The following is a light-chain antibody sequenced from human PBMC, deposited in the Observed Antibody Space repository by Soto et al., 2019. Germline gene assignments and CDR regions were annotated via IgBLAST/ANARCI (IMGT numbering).Light chain of an antibody. CDR2: LGS. J-gene: IGKJ2*01. V-gene: IGKV2-28*01. Sequence: DIVMTQSPLSLPVTPGEPASISCRSSQSLLHSNGYIYLDWYLQKAGQSPQLLISLGSNRASGVPDRFSGSGSGTVFTLKISRVEAEDVGVYYCMEALHSRTFGQGTKLEIK. CDR1: QSLLHSNGYIY. CDR3: MEALHSRT.